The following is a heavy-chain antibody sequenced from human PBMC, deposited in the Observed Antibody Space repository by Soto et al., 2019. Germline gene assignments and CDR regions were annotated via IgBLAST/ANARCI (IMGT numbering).Heavy chain of an antibody. Sequence: SSETLSLTCAVYGGSFSGYYWSWIRQPPGKGLEWIGEINHSGSTNYNPSLKSRVTISVDTSKNQFSLKLGSVTAADTAVYYCARGRYNWNYWGQGTLVTVSS. J-gene: IGHJ4*02. V-gene: IGHV4-34*01. D-gene: IGHD1-20*01. CDR1: GGSFSGYY. CDR3: ARGRYNWNY. CDR2: INHSGST.